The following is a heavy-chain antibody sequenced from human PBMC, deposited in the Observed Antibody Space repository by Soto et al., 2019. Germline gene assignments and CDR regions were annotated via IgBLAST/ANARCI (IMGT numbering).Heavy chain of an antibody. D-gene: IGHD5-12*01. Sequence: QVQLVQSGAEVKKPGASLKVSCKASGYTFTSYGIIWVRQAPGQGLEWMGWISAYNGNTNYAQKLQGRVTMTTDTSTSTAYMELRSLRSDDTAVYYCARTATIRAPLIPNYFDYWGQGTLVTVSS. J-gene: IGHJ4*02. CDR2: ISAYNGNT. CDR1: GYTFTSYG. CDR3: ARTATIRAPLIPNYFDY. V-gene: IGHV1-18*01.